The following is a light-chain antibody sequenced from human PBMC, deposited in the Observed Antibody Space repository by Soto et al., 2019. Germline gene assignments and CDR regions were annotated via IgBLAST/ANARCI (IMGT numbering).Light chain of an antibody. V-gene: IGKV3-20*01. CDR3: QHYVSLPLT. Sequence: EIVLTQSPGTLSLSPGASVTLSSRPSENIRGNNLVWYKQRPGQAPRIXSSNASRRATGIPDRFRGSGSGTEFSLSITRLEPEDSEVYYCQHYVSLPLTFGGGTKVDIK. CDR1: ENIRGNN. J-gene: IGKJ4*01. CDR2: NAS.